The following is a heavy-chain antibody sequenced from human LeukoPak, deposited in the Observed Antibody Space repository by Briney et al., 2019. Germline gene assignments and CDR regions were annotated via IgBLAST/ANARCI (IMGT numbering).Heavy chain of an antibody. D-gene: IGHD3-10*01. J-gene: IGHJ4*02. CDR3: ARQGRYYGSGSYEGFNDY. CDR1: GYSCTSYW. CDR2: IYPGDSDT. V-gene: IGHV5-51*01. Sequence: GESLKISCKGSGYSCTSYWSGWVRQMPGKGLEWMGIIYPGDSDTRYSPSFQGQVTISADKSISTAYLQWSSLKASDTAMYYCARQGRYYGSGSYEGFNDYWGQGTLVTVSS.